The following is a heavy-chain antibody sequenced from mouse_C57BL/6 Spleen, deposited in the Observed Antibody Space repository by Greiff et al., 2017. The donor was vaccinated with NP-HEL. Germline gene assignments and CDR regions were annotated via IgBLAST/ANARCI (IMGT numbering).Heavy chain of an antibody. Sequence: EVKLMESGGDLVKPGGSLKLSCAASGFTFSSYGMSWVRQTPDKRLEWVATISSGGSYTYYPDSVKGRFTISRDNAKNTLYLQMSSLKSEDTAMYYCARQESLYYDYDEAMDYWGQGTSVTVSS. V-gene: IGHV5-6*01. CDR1: GFTFSSYG. CDR3: ARQESLYYDYDEAMDY. CDR2: ISSGGSYT. D-gene: IGHD2-4*01. J-gene: IGHJ4*01.